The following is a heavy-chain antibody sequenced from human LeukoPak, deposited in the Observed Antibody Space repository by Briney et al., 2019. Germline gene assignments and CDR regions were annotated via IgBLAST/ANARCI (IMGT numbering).Heavy chain of an antibody. CDR1: GFTFSSYS. D-gene: IGHD1-1*01. CDR3: ATYINWVAGDV. V-gene: IGHV3-7*01. CDR2: INHEGGGI. J-gene: IGHJ6*02. Sequence: GGSLRLSCAASGFTFSSYSMNWVRQAPGQGLEWVAHINHEGGGIQYVDSVKGRFTISRDNAKGSVYLQMNSLRAEDTAIYHCATYINWVAGDVWGQGTTVIVSS.